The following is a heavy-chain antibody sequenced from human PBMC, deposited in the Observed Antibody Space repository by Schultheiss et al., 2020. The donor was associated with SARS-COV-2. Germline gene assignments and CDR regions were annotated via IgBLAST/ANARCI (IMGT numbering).Heavy chain of an antibody. Sequence: SVKVSCKASGDTFSSYAISWVRQAPGQGLEWMGGIIPIFGTANYAQKFQGRVTITADESTSTAYMDLSSLRSEDTAVYYCARVYGASGSMSGGYFIYWGQGTLVTVSS. CDR2: IIPIFGTA. D-gene: IGHD2-15*01. CDR1: GDTFSSYA. CDR3: ARVYGASGSMSGGYFIY. V-gene: IGHV1-69*13. J-gene: IGHJ4*02.